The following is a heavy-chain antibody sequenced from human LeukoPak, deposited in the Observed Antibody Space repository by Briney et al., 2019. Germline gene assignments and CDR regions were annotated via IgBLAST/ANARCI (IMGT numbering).Heavy chain of an antibody. Sequence: SETLSLTCTVSGGSISSYYWSWIRQPPGKGLEWIGYIYYSGSTNYNPSLKSRVTISVDTSKNQFSLKLSSVTAADTAVYYCARDPYWGQGTLVTVSS. CDR3: ARDPY. CDR2: IYYSGST. CDR1: GGSISSYY. V-gene: IGHV4-59*12. J-gene: IGHJ4*02.